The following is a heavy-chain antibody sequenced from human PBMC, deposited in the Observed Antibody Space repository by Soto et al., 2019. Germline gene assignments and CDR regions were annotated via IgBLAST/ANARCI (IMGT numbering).Heavy chain of an antibody. CDR3: ARAPVGLDTISYFDY. D-gene: IGHD3-3*01. CDR2: INPNNGRT. Sequence: SLRVYCRTSWYTFNDYSMQWVRQAPGRGLEWMGWINPNNGRTTLAAKFQGRVPLTRDTSINTVYMALTGLRSDDTAVYFCARAPVGLDTISYFDYWGQGKLVPVSS. J-gene: IGHJ4*02. CDR1: WYTFNDYS. V-gene: IGHV1-2*02.